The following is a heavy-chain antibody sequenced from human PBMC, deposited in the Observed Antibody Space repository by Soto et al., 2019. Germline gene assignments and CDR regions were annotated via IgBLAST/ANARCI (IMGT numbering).Heavy chain of an antibody. CDR2: IWKDGSKI. CDR3: ARDSWGKNYKVLDK. CDR1: GYTFRTHG. V-gene: IGHV3-33*01. Sequence: QVQLVESGGGVVQPGTSLRLSCAASGYTFRTHGMHWVRQAPGKGLEWVADIWKDGSKIYYADSVKGRFAISRDDSRNTLYRQRSSLRAEDTAVYYCARDSWGKNYKVLDKWGQGTLVTVSS. D-gene: IGHD3-16*01. J-gene: IGHJ1*01.